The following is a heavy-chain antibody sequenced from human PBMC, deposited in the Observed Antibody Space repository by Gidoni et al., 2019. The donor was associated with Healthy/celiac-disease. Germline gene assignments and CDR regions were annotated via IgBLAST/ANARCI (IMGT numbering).Heavy chain of an antibody. Sequence: EVQLVESGGGLVKPGGSLRLSCAASGLTLSSYSMNWVRQAPGKGLEWVSSISSSSSYIYYADSVKGRFTISRDNAKNSLYLQMNSLRAEDTAVYYCASGRVGGAAAGTFDYWGQGTLVTVSS. CDR3: ASGRVGGAAAGTFDY. J-gene: IGHJ4*02. V-gene: IGHV3-21*01. CDR1: GLTLSSYS. D-gene: IGHD6-13*01. CDR2: ISSSSSYI.